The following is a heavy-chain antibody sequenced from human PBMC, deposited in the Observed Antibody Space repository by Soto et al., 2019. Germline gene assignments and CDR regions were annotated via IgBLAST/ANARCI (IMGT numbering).Heavy chain of an antibody. CDR1: GFSLSTTGVG. V-gene: IGHV2-5*02. D-gene: IGHD3-9*01. CDR2: IFWDDDK. J-gene: IGHJ4*02. Sequence: QITLKESGPTLVKPTQTLTLTCTFSGFSLSTTGVGVGWIRQPPGKALEWLALIFWDDDKRYSPSLKSRLTITKDTSKNQVVLTMTNMDPVDTAAYYCASSTGYRIFDCWGQGTLVAVSS. CDR3: ASSTGYRIFDC.